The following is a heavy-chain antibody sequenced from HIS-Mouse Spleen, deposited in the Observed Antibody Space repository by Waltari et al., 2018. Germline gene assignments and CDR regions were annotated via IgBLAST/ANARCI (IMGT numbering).Heavy chain of an antibody. CDR2: IYYSGST. J-gene: IGHJ2*01. D-gene: IGHD6-13*01. CDR1: GGSISSSSYY. CDR3: AREIPYSSSWYDWYFDL. V-gene: IGHV4-39*07. Sequence: QLQLQESGPGLVQPSATLSLPCTVSGGSISSSSYYRGWIRQPPGKGLEWIGSIYYSGSTYYNPSLKSRVTISVDTSKNQFSLKLSSVTAADTAVYYCAREIPYSSSWYDWYFDLWGRGTLVTVSS.